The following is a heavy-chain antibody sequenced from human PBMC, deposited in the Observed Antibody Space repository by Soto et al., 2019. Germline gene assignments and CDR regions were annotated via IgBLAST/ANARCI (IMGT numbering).Heavy chain of an antibody. CDR2: ISYDGSNK. D-gene: IGHD3-22*01. CDR3: AKDYVGLGYYDSSGYYQFVY. J-gene: IGHJ4*02. CDR1: GFTFSSYG. Sequence: QVQLVESGGGVVQPGRSLRLSCAASGFTFSSYGMHWVRQAPGKGLEWVAVISYDGSNKYYADSVKGRFTISRDNSKNTLYRQMNSLRAEDTSGYYCAKDYVGLGYYDSSGYYQFVYWGQGTLVNVSS. V-gene: IGHV3-30*18.